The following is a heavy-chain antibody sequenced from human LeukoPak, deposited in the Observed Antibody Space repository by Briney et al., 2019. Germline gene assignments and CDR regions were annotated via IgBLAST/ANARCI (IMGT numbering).Heavy chain of an antibody. CDR2: ISWNSGSI. V-gene: IGHV3-9*03. D-gene: IGHD2-2*02. Sequence: PGGSLRLSCAASGFTFDDYAMHWVRQAPGKGLEWVSGISWNSGSIGYADSVKGRFTISRDNAKNSLYLQMNSLRAEDMALYYCAKAGCSSTSCYTAYWGQGTLVTVSS. J-gene: IGHJ4*02. CDR1: GFTFDDYA. CDR3: AKAGCSSTSCYTAY.